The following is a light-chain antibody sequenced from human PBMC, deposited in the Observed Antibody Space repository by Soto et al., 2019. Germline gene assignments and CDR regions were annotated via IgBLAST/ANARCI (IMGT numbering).Light chain of an antibody. CDR1: QSVSSSY. J-gene: IGKJ1*01. V-gene: IGKV3-20*01. CDR3: QQYGSSRT. Sequence: EIVLTQSPGTLSLSPGERATLSCRASQSVSSSYLAWYQQKPGQAPRLLIYGASSRATGIPDRFSGSGSGTDFTLTISRLEPEDFAVDDCQQYGSSRTFGQGTKVEIK. CDR2: GAS.